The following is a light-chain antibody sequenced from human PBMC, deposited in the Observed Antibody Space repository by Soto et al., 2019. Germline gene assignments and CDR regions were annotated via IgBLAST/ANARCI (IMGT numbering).Light chain of an antibody. CDR1: SSNIGSNY. J-gene: IGLJ2*01. CDR3: ASWDDSLSGHVV. Sequence: QAVVTQPPSASGTPGQRVTISCSGSSSNIGSNYVYWYQQLPGTAPKLLIYKNNQRPSGVPDRLSGSKSGTSASLAISGLRSEDEADYYCASWDDSLSGHVVFGGGTKLTVL. V-gene: IGLV1-47*01. CDR2: KNN.